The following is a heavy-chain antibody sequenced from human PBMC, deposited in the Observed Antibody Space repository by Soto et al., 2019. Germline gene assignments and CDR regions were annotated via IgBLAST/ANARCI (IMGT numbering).Heavy chain of an antibody. D-gene: IGHD3-22*01. CDR1: GGSIGSSSYY. Sequence: SEPLSLTCTVSGGSIGSSSYYWGWIRQPPGKGLEWIGSIYYSGSTYYNPSLKSRVTISVDTSKNQFSLKLSSVTAADTAVYYCARRLHYDSSGFEGGGMDVWGQGTTVT. J-gene: IGHJ6*02. CDR3: ARRLHYDSSGFEGGGMDV. V-gene: IGHV4-39*01. CDR2: IYYSGST.